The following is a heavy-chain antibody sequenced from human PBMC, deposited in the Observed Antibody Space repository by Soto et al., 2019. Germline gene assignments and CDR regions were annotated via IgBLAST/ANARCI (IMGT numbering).Heavy chain of an antibody. Sequence: QVQLVESGGGVVQPGRSLRLSCAASGFTFNTSDMHWVRQAPGKGLEWVAQRSSDGIDEYYADSVKGRFTIYRDNSRSALYLRMRSLRGEDTTVYYCAKDLGTPYNDWGRGTLVTVSS. CDR3: AKDLGTPYND. CDR1: GFTFNTSD. J-gene: IGHJ4*02. D-gene: IGHD1-20*01. CDR2: RSSDGIDE. V-gene: IGHV3-30*18.